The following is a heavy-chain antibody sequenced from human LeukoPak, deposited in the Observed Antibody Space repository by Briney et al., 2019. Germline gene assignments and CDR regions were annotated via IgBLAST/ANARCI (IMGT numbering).Heavy chain of an antibody. Sequence: SETLSLTCTVSGYFISTSYYWGWIRQPPGKGLEWIGTISHTRTTYYNPSLKSRVTMSLDTSKNQFSLKVNSVTAADTAFYYCARLPGSSAADYWGQGTLVTVSS. J-gene: IGHJ4*02. D-gene: IGHD1-26*01. CDR1: GYFISTSYY. CDR3: ARLPGSSAADY. CDR2: ISHTRTT. V-gene: IGHV4-38-2*02.